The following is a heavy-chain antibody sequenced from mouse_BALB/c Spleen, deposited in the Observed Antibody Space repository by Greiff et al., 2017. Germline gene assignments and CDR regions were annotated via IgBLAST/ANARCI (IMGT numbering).Heavy chain of an antibody. CDR3: ARGDDYDGAMDY. V-gene: IGHV1-4*01. CDR1: GYTFTSYT. Sequence: QVQLKESGAELARPGASVKMSCKASGYTFTSYTMHWVKQRPGQGLEWIGYINPSSGYTNYNQKFKDKATLTADKSSSTAYMQLSSLTSEDSAVYYCARGDDYDGAMDYWGQGTSVTVSS. J-gene: IGHJ4*01. CDR2: INPSSGYT. D-gene: IGHD2-4*01.